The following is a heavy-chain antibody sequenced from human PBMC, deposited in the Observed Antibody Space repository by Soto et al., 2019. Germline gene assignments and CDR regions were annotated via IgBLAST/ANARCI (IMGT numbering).Heavy chain of an antibody. D-gene: IGHD6-13*01. Sequence: SQTLSLTCAISGDSVSSNSAAWNWIRQSPSRGLEWLGRTYYRSKWDNDYAVSVKSRITINPGTSKNQFSLQLNSVTPEDTAVYYCARDQAVAAADYNWFDHWGQGTLVTVSS. CDR2: TYYRSKWDN. V-gene: IGHV6-1*01. J-gene: IGHJ5*02. CDR3: ARDQAVAAADYNWFDH. CDR1: GDSVSSNSAA.